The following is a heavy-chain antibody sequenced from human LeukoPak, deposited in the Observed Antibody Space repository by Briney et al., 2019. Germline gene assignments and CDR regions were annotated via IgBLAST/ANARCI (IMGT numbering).Heavy chain of an antibody. CDR3: ARDRPGRYYGSGRYYNPPDY. Sequence: GASVKVSCKASGYIFTSYGISWVRQAPGQGLEWMGWISAYNGNTNYGQKFQNRGTVTTDTSTSTAYMDLRSLRSDDTAIYYCARDRPGRYYGSGRYYNPPDYWGQGTLVIVSS. J-gene: IGHJ4*02. D-gene: IGHD3-10*01. CDR2: ISAYNGNT. CDR1: GYIFTSYG. V-gene: IGHV1-18*01.